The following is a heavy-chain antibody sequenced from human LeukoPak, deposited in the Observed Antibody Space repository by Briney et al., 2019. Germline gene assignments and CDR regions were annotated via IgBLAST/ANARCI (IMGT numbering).Heavy chain of an antibody. CDR3: ARRGYDHDY. D-gene: IGHD5-12*01. CDR2: INHSGGT. Sequence: SETLSLTCAVYGGSFSGYYWSWIRQPPGKGLEWIGEINHSGGTNYNPSLKSRVTISVDTSKNQFSLKLSSVTAADTAVYYCARRGYDHDYWGQGTLVTVSS. J-gene: IGHJ4*02. CDR1: GGSFSGYY. V-gene: IGHV4-34*01.